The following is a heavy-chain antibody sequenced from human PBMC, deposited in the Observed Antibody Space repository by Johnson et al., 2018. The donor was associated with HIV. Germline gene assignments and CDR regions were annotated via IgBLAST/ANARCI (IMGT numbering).Heavy chain of an antibody. V-gene: IGHV3-30*14. J-gene: IGHJ3*02. Sequence: QVQLVESGGGVVQPGRSLRLSCAASGFTFSSYAMHWVRQAPGKGLEWVAVISYDGSNKYYADSVKGRFTISRDNSKNTLYLQMNSLRAEDTAVYYCASTNIAAPTGSDAFDIWGQGTMVTVSS. D-gene: IGHD6-13*01. CDR2: ISYDGSNK. CDR3: ASTNIAAPTGSDAFDI. CDR1: GFTFSSYA.